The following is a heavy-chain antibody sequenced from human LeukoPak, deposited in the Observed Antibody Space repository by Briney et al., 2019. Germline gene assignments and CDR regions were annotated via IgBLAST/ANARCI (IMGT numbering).Heavy chain of an antibody. D-gene: IGHD5-24*01. V-gene: IGHV4-59*01. Sequence: PSETVSLTCTVWGGPISSYYWRWIRQPPGKALEWIGYIYYSGSTNYNPSLKSRVTISVDTSKNQFCMKLSSVTAADTAVYYCARVPGGRWLQSDYWGQGTLVTVSS. CDR2: IYYSGST. CDR1: GGPISSYY. CDR3: ARVPGGRWLQSDY. J-gene: IGHJ4*02.